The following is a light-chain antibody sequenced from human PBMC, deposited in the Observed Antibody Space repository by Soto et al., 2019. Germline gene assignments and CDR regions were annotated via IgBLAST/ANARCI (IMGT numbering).Light chain of an antibody. V-gene: IGLV2-14*01. CDR3: TSYTTSNTLVA. CDR2: DVR. J-gene: IGLJ2*01. Sequence: QSALTQPASVSGSPGQSITISCTGTSSDIGGYDYVSWYQQHPGKAPKLMIYDVRSRPSGVSNRFSGSKSGNTASLTISGRQAEDEADYYCTSYTTSNTLVAFGGGTKLTVL. CDR1: SSDIGGYDY.